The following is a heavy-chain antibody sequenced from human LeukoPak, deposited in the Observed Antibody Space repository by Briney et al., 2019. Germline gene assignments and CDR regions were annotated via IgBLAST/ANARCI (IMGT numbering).Heavy chain of an antibody. D-gene: IGHD5-18*01. Sequence: GGSLSLSCAASGFTFSSYWMSWVRQAPGKGLEWVANIKQDGSEKYYVDSVKGRFTISRDNAKNSLYLQMNSLRAEDTAVYYCASTLRGYSRKSSTPDYWGQGTLVTVSS. V-gene: IGHV3-7*01. CDR3: ASTLRGYSRKSSTPDY. CDR2: IKQDGSEK. CDR1: GFTFSSYW. J-gene: IGHJ4*02.